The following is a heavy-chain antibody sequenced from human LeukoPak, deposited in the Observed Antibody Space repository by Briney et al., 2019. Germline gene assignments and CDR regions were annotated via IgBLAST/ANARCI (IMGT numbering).Heavy chain of an antibody. CDR2: INPNSGGT. J-gene: IGHJ4*02. Sequence: ASVKVSCKASGYTFTGYYMHWVRQAPGQGLEWMGWINPNSGGTNYAQKFQGWVTMTRDTSISTAYMELSRLRSDDTAVYYYARDKGYCSGGSCYSLDYWGQGTLVTVSS. CDR3: ARDKGYCSGGSCYSLDY. D-gene: IGHD2-15*01. V-gene: IGHV1-2*04. CDR1: GYTFTGYY.